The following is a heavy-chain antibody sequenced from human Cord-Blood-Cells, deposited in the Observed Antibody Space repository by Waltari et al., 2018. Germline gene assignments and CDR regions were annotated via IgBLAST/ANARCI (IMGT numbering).Heavy chain of an antibody. CDR3: ARETLIRLSYYAEYFQH. J-gene: IGHJ1*01. D-gene: IGHD5-18*01. V-gene: IGHV1-2*02. CDR2: INPNSGGT. CDR1: GYTFTGYY. Sequence: QVQLVQSGAEVKKPGASVKVSCKASGYTFTGYYMHWVRQASGQGLEWMGWINPNSGGTNYAQKIQGRVTMTRDTSISTAYMELSRLRSDDTAVYYCARETLIRLSYYAEYFQHWGQGTLVTVSS.